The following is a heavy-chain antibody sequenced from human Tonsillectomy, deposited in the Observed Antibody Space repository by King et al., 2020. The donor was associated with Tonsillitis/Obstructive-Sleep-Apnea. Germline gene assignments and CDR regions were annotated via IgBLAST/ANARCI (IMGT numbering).Heavy chain of an antibody. CDR1: GFTFDDYA. CDR2: ISWNSGSI. D-gene: IGHD4-11*01. V-gene: IGHV3-9*01. Sequence: EVQLVESGGGLVQSGRSLRLSCAASGFTFDDYAMHWVRQAPGKGLEWVSGISWNSGSIDYADTVKGRFTIYRDNAKNSLYLQMNSLRAEATALYYCAKDGYSNYVGGYFDYWGQGTLVTVSS. CDR3: AKDGYSNYVGGYFDY. J-gene: IGHJ4*02.